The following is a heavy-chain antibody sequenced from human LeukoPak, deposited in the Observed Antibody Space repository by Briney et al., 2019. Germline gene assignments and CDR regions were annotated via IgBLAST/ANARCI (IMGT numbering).Heavy chain of an antibody. CDR2: IIPIFGTA. CDR3: ARSQLRFLEWLSIGPYYYYGMDV. Sequence: HVASVKVSCTASGGTFSSYAISWVRQAPGQGLEWMGGIIPIFGTANYAQKFQGRVTITADESTSTAYMELSRLRSDDTAVYYCARSQLRFLEWLSIGPYYYYGMDVWGQGTTVTVSS. V-gene: IGHV1-69*13. D-gene: IGHD3-3*01. CDR1: GGTFSSYA. J-gene: IGHJ6*02.